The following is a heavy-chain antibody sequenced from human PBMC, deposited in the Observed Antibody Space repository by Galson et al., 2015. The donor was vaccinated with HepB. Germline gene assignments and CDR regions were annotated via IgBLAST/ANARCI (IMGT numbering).Heavy chain of an antibody. CDR3: ARVMGGYSSGSPAPYYYYYDMDV. J-gene: IGHJ6*03. Sequence: ETLSLTCTVSGGSISSSSYYWGWIRQPPRKGLEWIGSIYYSGSTYYNPSLKSRVTISVDTSKNQFSLKLSSVTAADTAVYYCARVMGGYSSGSPAPYYYYYDMDVWGKGTTVTVSS. D-gene: IGHD6-19*01. CDR1: GGSISSSSYY. CDR2: IYYSGST. V-gene: IGHV4-39*07.